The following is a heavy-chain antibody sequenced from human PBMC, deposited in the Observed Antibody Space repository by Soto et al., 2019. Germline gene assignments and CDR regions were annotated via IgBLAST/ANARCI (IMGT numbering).Heavy chain of an antibody. CDR1: GYTFTSYY. CDR3: ARDPPSIAAAGPKLPGPPDY. CDR2: INPSGGST. V-gene: IGHV1-46*01. D-gene: IGHD6-13*01. Sequence: ASVKVSCKASGYTFTSYYMHWVRQAPGQGLEWMGIINPSGGSTSYAQKFQGRVTMTRDTSTSTVYMELSSLRSEDTAVYYCARDPPSIAAAGPKLPGPPDYWGQGTLVTVS. J-gene: IGHJ4*02.